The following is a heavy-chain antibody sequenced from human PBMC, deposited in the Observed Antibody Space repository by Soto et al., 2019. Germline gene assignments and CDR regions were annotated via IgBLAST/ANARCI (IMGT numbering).Heavy chain of an antibody. CDR3: VKGSTAYCSGGSCRFDF. CDR1: GFTFSNYA. CDR2: IGGSDGIT. D-gene: IGHD2-15*01. J-gene: IGHJ4*02. V-gene: IGHV3-23*01. Sequence: GGSLRLSCAASGFTFSNYAMNWVRQTPGKGLEWVSVIGGSDGITYYADFVKGRFSISRDNAKNAVYLEVSSLRAEDTAIYYCVKGSTAYCSGGSCRFDFWGQGTLVTVSS.